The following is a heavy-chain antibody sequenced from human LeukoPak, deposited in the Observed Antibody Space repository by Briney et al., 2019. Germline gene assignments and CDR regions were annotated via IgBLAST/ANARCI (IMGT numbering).Heavy chain of an antibody. V-gene: IGHV2-5*01. J-gene: IGHJ4*02. CDR2: IYWNDDK. D-gene: IGHD3-10*01. Sequence: SGPTLVKPTQTLTLTCTFSGFSLSTSGVGVGWIRQPPGEALEWLALIYWNDDKRYSPSLKSRLTITKHTSKNQVVLTMTNMDPVDTATYYCAHRPRKITMVRGVSDYYFDYWGQGTLVTVSS. CDR3: AHRPRKITMVRGVSDYYFDY. CDR1: GFSLSTSGVG.